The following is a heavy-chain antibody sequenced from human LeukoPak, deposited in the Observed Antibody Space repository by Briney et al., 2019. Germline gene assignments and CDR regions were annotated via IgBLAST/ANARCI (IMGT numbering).Heavy chain of an antibody. D-gene: IGHD5-18*01. CDR3: ASQTTGFGYSYGLFDY. Sequence: GGSLRLSCAVSGFTFSSYAMSWVRQAPGKGLGWVSRISGSGSSTYYPDSVKGRFTISRDNSKNTLYLQMNSLRAEDTAVYYCASQTTGFGYSYGLFDYWGQGTLVTVSS. V-gene: IGHV3-23*01. CDR2: ISGSGSST. CDR1: GFTFSSYA. J-gene: IGHJ4*02.